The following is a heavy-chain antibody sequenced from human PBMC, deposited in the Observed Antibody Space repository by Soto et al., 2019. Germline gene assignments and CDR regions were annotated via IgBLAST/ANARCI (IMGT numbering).Heavy chain of an antibody. CDR3: ARGGHVVVVTAALDY. CDR1: GDTFTDYY. Sequence: QVQLMQSGAEVKKPGASVKVSCKASGDTFTDYYIHWVRQAPGQGLEWMGTVNPSGGHTTYAQHFVGRGTXTXXXSXGTLYMELTSLKSEDTAVYYCARGGHVVVVTAALDYWGQGTLVTVSS. D-gene: IGHD2-21*02. CDR2: VNPSGGHT. J-gene: IGHJ4*02. V-gene: IGHV1-46*01.